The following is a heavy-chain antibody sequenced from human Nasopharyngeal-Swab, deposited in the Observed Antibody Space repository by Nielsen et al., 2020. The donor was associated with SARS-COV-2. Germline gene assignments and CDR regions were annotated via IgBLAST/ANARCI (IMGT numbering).Heavy chain of an antibody. J-gene: IGHJ6*02. CDR3: ARDPTSVAGTGDYYYGMDV. D-gene: IGHD6-19*01. V-gene: IGHV1-2*06. CDR1: RYTFTGYY. Sequence: ASVKVSCKASRYTFTGYYMHWVRPAPGQGLEWMGRINPNSGGTNYAQKFQGRVTMTRDTSISTAYMELSRLRSDDTAVYYCARDPTSVAGTGDYYYGMDVWGQGTTVTVSS. CDR2: INPNSGGT.